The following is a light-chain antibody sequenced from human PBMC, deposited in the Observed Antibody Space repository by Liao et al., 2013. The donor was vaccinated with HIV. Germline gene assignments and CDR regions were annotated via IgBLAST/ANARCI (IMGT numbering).Light chain of an antibody. J-gene: IGLJ1*01. CDR3: QVWDRTSEPNYV. CDR1: KLEDKY. V-gene: IGLV3-1*01. CDR2: RDN. Sequence: SYELTQAPSVSVSPGQTANITCSGDKLEDKYASWYQKKPGQAPVVVIYRDNERPSGIPERFSGSKSGNTATLTISRVEAGDEADYYCQVWDRTSEPNYVFGTGTKVTV.